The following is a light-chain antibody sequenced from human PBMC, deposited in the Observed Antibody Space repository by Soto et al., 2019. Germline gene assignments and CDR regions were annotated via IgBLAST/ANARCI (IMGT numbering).Light chain of an antibody. CDR1: SSDVGSY. CDR2: EGN. J-gene: IGLJ3*02. CDR3: CSFAGSSTYTWV. Sequence: QSVLTQPASVSGSAGQSITISCTGTSSDVGSYVSWYQQHPGKAPKLIIYEGNERPSGVSNRFSGSKSANTASLTISGLQAEDEGDYYCCSFAGSSTYTWVFGGGTKVTVL. V-gene: IGLV2-23*01.